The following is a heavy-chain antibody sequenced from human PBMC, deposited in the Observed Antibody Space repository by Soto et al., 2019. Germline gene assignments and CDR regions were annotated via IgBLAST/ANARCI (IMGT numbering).Heavy chain of an antibody. CDR2: FNPNNGGT. Sequence: QVQLVQSGAEEKKPGASVKVSCKASGYTFSGYYVHWVRQAPGQGLESMGCFNPNNGGTDSVQKFQGRVTMTGDTSISTAYIELNRLTSDDTAIYFCRVTGVSKIDYWGQGTLVTVSS. CDR3: RVTGVSKIDY. J-gene: IGHJ4*02. V-gene: IGHV1-2*02. CDR1: GYTFSGYY. D-gene: IGHD3-9*01.